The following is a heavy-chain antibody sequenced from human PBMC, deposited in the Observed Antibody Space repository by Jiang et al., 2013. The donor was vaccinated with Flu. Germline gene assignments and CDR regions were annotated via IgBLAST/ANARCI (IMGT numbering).Heavy chain of an antibody. CDR2: MNSDDSSI. J-gene: IGHJ4*02. CDR3: ARSHGEQLGGAFDY. D-gene: IGHD6-6*01. CDR1: GFTFSSYW. Sequence: ASGFTFSSYWMHWVRQVPGKGLVWVSRMNSDDSSITYVDSVKGRFTISRDNAKNTLYLQMNSLRAEDTAVYYCARSHGEQLGGAFDYWGQGTLVTVSS. V-gene: IGHV3-74*01.